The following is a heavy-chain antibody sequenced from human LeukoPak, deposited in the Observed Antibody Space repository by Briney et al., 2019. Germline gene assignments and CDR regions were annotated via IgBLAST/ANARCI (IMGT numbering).Heavy chain of an antibody. Sequence: SETLSLTCAVYGGSFSGYYWSWIRQSPGKGLECIGDIHHSGSTNYNPSLKSRVTISVDTSKNQFSLKLSSVTAADTAVYYCASGEGYYGSGSFDYWGQGTLVTVSS. J-gene: IGHJ4*02. D-gene: IGHD3-10*01. V-gene: IGHV4-34*01. CDR2: IHHSGST. CDR3: ASGEGYYGSGSFDY. CDR1: GGSFSGYY.